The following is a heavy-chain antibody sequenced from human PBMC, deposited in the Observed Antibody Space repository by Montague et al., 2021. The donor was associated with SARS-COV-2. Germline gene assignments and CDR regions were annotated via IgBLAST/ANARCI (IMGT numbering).Heavy chain of an antibody. J-gene: IGHJ4*02. Sequence: SETLSLTCAVSGGSIMAPDCWSWVRQPPGKGLEWIGEIYEWGTTYHNPSLKSRVTMSVDKSKNQVHLELKSVTAADTVLYYCMRAGGRVNRPPVWGQGVLVTVSS. CDR2: IYEWGTT. CDR1: GGSIMAPDC. D-gene: IGHD4-23*01. V-gene: IGHV4-4*02. CDR3: MRAGGRVNRPPV.